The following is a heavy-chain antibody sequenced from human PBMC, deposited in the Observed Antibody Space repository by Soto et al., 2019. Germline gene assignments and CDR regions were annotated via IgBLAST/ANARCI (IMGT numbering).Heavy chain of an antibody. D-gene: IGHD6-6*01. CDR3: ARASSSSSAADY. V-gene: IGHV4-31*03. CDR1: GESIRSGGYY. J-gene: IGHJ4*02. Sequence: SETLSLTCSVSGESIRSGGYYWSWIRHLPGKGLEWIGYIYDTESAYYNPSLKSRVSISMDTSENHFAMRLTSVTAADSAVYYCARASSSSSAADYWGQGLQVTVSS. CDR2: IYDTESA.